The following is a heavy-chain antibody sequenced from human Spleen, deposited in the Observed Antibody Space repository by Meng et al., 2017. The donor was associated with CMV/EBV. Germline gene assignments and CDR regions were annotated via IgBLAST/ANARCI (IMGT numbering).Heavy chain of an antibody. J-gene: IGHJ4*02. V-gene: IGHV3-66*01. CDR1: GFTVSSNY. Sequence: LSLTCAASGFTVSSNYMSWVRQAPGKGLEWVSVIYTGGSTYYADSVKGRFTISRDQAKNSLHLQMSSLRAEDTAVYYCGNWITFDFWGRGALVTVSS. CDR2: IYTGGST. D-gene: IGHD1-20*01. CDR3: GNWITFDF.